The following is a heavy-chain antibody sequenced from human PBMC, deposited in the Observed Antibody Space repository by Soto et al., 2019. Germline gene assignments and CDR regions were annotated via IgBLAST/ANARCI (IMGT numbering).Heavy chain of an antibody. CDR2: INSDGGTT. CDR1: GSTFSNYW. V-gene: IGHV3-74*01. J-gene: IGHJ6*03. Sequence: EVQLVESGGGLVQHGGSLRLSCAASGSTFSNYWIHWVRQAPGKGLVWLSRINSDGGTTNYADSVKGRFTISRDNAKNTLSLQMNSLGADDTAVYYCARGARGYYYMDVWGKGTTVTVSS. D-gene: IGHD5-12*01. CDR3: ARGARGYYYMDV.